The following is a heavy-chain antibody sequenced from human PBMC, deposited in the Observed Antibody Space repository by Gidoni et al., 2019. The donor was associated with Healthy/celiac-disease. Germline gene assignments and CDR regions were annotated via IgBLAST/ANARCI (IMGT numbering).Heavy chain of an antibody. Sequence: EVQLVESGGGLVKPGGSLRLSCAASGFTFSSYSMNWVRQAPGKGLEWVSSISSSSSYIYYADSVKGRFTISRDNAKNSLYLQMNSLRAEDTAVYYCARGYCSGGSCSGYYYGMDVWGQGTTVTVSS. D-gene: IGHD2-15*01. CDR1: GFTFSSYS. CDR3: ARGYCSGGSCSGYYYGMDV. J-gene: IGHJ6*02. V-gene: IGHV3-21*01. CDR2: ISSSSSYI.